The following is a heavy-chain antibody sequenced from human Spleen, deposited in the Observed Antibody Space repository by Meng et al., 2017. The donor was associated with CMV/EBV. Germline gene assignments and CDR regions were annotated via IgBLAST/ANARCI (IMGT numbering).Heavy chain of an antibody. J-gene: IGHJ4*02. Sequence: GGSLRLSCAASRFLFSDYPVHWVRQAPGKGLEWVAFISYDGCTRYYVDSVKGRFTISRDNSKNTLHLQMNSLRAEDTAVYYCARDQPANVPARRCDYWGQGTLVTVSS. D-gene: IGHD6-6*01. CDR1: RFLFSDYP. V-gene: IGHV3-30-3*01. CDR3: ARDQPANVPARRCDY. CDR2: ISYDGCTR.